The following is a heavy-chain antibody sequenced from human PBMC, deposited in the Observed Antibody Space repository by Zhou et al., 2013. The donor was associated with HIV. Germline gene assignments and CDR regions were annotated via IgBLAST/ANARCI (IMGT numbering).Heavy chain of an antibody. CDR1: GYIFTTYN. J-gene: IGHJ4*02. V-gene: IGHV1-18*01. CDR2: ISAYNGDT. D-gene: IGHD5-12*01. CDR3: ARGRYDLGF. Sequence: QVQLVQSGGEVKKPGASVKVSCKTSGYIFTTYNINWVRQAPGQGLEWMGWISAYNGDTNYAQKFQGRVTMTTDTSTNTVYMGLRSLRSDDTAVYYCARGRYDLGFWGQGTLVTVSS.